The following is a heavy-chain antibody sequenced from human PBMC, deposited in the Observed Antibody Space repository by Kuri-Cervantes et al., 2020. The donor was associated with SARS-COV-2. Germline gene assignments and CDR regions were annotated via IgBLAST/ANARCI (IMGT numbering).Heavy chain of an antibody. CDR1: GFTFNRFA. Sequence: GESLKISCAASGFTFNRFAIQWVRQAPGKGLEWVAVVSYDGSNKYYADSVKGRFTISRDNSKNTLYLQMNSLRAEDTAVYYCARDDYGGNSIDYWGQGTLVTVSS. CDR3: ARDDYGGNSIDY. D-gene: IGHD4-23*01. V-gene: IGHV3-30-3*01. CDR2: VSYDGSNK. J-gene: IGHJ4*02.